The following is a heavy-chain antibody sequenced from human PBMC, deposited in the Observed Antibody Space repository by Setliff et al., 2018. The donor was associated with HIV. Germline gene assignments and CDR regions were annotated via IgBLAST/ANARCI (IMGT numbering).Heavy chain of an antibody. CDR2: IYTSGST. D-gene: IGHD3-3*01. J-gene: IGHJ3*02. V-gene: IGHV4-4*07. CDR1: GGSISSYY. Sequence: SETLSLTCTVSGGSISSYYWSWIRQPAGKGLGWIGRIYTSGSTNYNPSLKSRVTMSVDTSKNQFSLKLSSVTAADTAVYYCARSFTYNFWSGLAGDAFDIWGQGTMVTVSS. CDR3: ARSFTYNFWSGLAGDAFDI.